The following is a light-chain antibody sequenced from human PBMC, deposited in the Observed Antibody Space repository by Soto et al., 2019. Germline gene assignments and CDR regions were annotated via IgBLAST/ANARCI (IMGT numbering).Light chain of an antibody. CDR3: CSYSGSSTSVV. CDR2: EGS. CDR1: SSDVGSYNL. V-gene: IGLV2-23*01. Sequence: QSALTQPASVSGSPGQSITISCTGTSSDVGSYNLVSWYQQHPGKAPKLMIYEGSKRPSGVSKRFSGSKSGNTASLTISGLQAEDEADYYCCSYSGSSTSVVFGGGTKLTLL. J-gene: IGLJ2*01.